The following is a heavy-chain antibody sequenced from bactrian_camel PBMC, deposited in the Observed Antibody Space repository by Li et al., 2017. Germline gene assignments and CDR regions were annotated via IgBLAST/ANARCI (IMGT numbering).Heavy chain of an antibody. CDR1: GYTYSRLC. CDR2: ISNTGGTT. J-gene: IGHJ4*01. CDR3: AKFASTTPENY. V-gene: IGHV3S1*01. D-gene: IGHD4*01. Sequence: VQLVESGGGSVQAGGSLRLTCAASASGYTYSRLCMGWFRQAPGKGLEWVATISNTGGTTYADSVNGRFTIDRDNAKNTLYLQLNTLKTEDSAMYYCAKFASTTPENYWGQGTQVTVS.